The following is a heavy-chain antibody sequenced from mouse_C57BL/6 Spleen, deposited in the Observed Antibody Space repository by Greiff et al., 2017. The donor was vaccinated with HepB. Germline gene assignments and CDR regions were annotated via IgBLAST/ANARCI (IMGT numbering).Heavy chain of an antibody. D-gene: IGHD1-1*01. CDR1: GFTFSDYG. Sequence: EVKLVESGGGLVKPGGSLKLSCAASGFTFSDYGMHWVRQAPEKGLEWVAYISSGSSTIYYADTVKGRFTISRDNAKNTLFLQMTSLRSEDTAMYYCARHHYYGSSGAFAYWGQGTLVTVSA. CDR2: ISSGSSTI. CDR3: ARHHYYGSSGAFAY. V-gene: IGHV5-17*01. J-gene: IGHJ3*01.